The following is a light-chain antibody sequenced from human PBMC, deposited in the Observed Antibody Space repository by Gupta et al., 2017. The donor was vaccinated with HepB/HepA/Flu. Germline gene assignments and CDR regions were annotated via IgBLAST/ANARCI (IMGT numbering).Light chain of an antibody. CDR3: QHRSNCPHS. J-gene: IGKJ2*03. CDR2: DAS. Sequence: EIVVTQSPVTLSLSPGERATLSCRASQSISSYLAWYQQKPGQAPRLLIYDASNRATGIPARFSGSGSGTDFTLTISSLEPEDFAVYYCQHRSNCPHSFGQGTKLEIK. V-gene: IGKV3-11*01. CDR1: QSISSY.